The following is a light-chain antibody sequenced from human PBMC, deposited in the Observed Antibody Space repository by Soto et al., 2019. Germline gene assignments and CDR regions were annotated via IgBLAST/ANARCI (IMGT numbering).Light chain of an antibody. V-gene: IGLV1-44*01. Sequence: QSVVTQPPSVSVTPGQGVIISCSNVGRHEVSWYQQVPGMAPKLLIHTTSQRPSGVPDRFSASKSGTSASLAIRGLQSDDEADYFCSSWDDSLSGVVFGRGTKLTVL. J-gene: IGLJ2*01. CDR2: TTS. CDR1: NVGRHE. CDR3: SSWDDSLSGVV.